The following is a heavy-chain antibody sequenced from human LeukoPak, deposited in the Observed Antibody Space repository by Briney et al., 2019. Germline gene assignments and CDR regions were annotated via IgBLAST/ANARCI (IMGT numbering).Heavy chain of an antibody. CDR1: GGSISSGDYY. V-gene: IGHV4-30-4*01. CDR2: IYYSGST. Sequence: SETLSLTCTVSGGSISSGDYYWSWIRQPPGKGLEWIGYIYYSGSTYYNPSLKSRVTISVDTSKNQFSLKLSSVTAADTAVYYCARGRRNPTDGKLVPRNYYYYGMDVWGQGTTVTVSS. CDR3: ARGRRNPTDGKLVPRNYYYYGMDV. D-gene: IGHD6-6*01. J-gene: IGHJ6*02.